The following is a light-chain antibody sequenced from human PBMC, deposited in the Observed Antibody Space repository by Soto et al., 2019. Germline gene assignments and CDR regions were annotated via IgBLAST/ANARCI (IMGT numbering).Light chain of an antibody. CDR2: GAS. CDR1: VSVRTD. CDR3: QQYHNWLPIT. V-gene: IGKV3-15*01. Sequence: EVVPTQSPDTLSLPPGQRASLSCRASVSVRTDLAWYQQKPGQAPRLLIYGASTRAAGVPVRFSGSGSGSEFTLTIDTLQSEDFAVYYCQQYHNWLPITFGQGTRLGI. J-gene: IGKJ5*01.